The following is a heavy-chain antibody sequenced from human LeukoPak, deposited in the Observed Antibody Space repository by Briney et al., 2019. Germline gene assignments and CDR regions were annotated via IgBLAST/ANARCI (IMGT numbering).Heavy chain of an antibody. J-gene: IGHJ4*02. V-gene: IGHV3-21*01. CDR3: ARSRYSSSWGFDY. D-gene: IGHD6-13*01. Sequence: PGGSLRLSCAASGFTFSSYSMNWVRQAPGKGLEWVSSISSSSSYIYYADSVKGRFTISRDNAKNSLYLQMNSLRAEDTAVYYCARSRYSSSWGFDYWGQGTLVTVSS. CDR1: GFTFSSYS. CDR2: ISSSSSYI.